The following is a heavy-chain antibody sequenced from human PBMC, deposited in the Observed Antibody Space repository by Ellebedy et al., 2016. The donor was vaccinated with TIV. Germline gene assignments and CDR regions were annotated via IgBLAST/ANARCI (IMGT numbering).Heavy chain of an antibody. J-gene: IGHJ4*02. V-gene: IGHV1-69*06. D-gene: IGHD5-18*01. CDR3: ARGGYSHGYGFDY. CDR2: IIPIFGTA. CDR1: GGTFSSYA. Sequence: AASVKVSCKASGGTFSSYAISWVRQAPGQGLEWMGGIIPIFGTANYAQKFQGRVTITADKSTSTAYMELRSLRSDDTAVYYCARGGYSHGYGFDYWGQGTLVTVSS.